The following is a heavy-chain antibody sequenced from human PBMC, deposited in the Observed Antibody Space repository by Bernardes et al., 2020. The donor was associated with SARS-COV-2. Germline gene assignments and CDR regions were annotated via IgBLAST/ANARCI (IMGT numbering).Heavy chain of an antibody. CDR2: IYYSGNT. Sequence: SETLSLTCTVSGVSISSTSYYWSWIRPPPGKGPEWIGSIYYSGNTYYNPSLKSRLLISVDTSKSQFSMKLTSVTAADTAMYYCARRRSSSWFEFSFDTWGQGTTVTVSS. D-gene: IGHD6-13*01. CDR3: ARRRSSSWFEFSFDT. CDR1: GVSISSTSYY. J-gene: IGHJ3*02. V-gene: IGHV4-39*01.